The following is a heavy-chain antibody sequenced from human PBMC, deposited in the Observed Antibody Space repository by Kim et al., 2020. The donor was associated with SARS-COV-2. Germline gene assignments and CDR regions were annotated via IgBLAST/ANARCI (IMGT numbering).Heavy chain of an antibody. CDR1: GYTFTSYG. Sequence: ASVKVSCKASGYTFTSYGISWVRQAPGQGLEWMGWISAYNGNKNYAQKLQGRVTMTTDTSTSTAYMELRSLRSDDTAVYYCARDNGIGGSSPIGYWGQGTLVTVSS. D-gene: IGHD6-6*01. CDR3: ARDNGIGGSSPIGY. J-gene: IGHJ4*02. CDR2: ISAYNGNK. V-gene: IGHV1-18*04.